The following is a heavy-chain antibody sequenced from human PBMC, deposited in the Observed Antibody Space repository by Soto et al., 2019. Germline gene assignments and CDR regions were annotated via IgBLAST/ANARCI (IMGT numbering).Heavy chain of an antibody. CDR2: ISYDGSNK. V-gene: IGHV3-30-3*01. J-gene: IGHJ4*02. Sequence: LRLSCAASGFTFSSYAMHWVRQAPGKGLEWVAVISYDGSNKYYADSVKGRFTISRDNSKNTLYLQMNSLRAEDTAVYYCARDKEVVPAAMYAYWGQGTPVTVSS. CDR3: ARDKEVVPAAMYAY. CDR1: GFTFSSYA. D-gene: IGHD2-2*01.